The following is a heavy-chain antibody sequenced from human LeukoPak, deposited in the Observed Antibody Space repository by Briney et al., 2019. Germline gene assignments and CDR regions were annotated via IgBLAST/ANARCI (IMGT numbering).Heavy chain of an antibody. Sequence: GGSLRLSCAASGFTFSSYAMSWVRQAPGKGLEWVSAISDDGGDSKYAESVKGRFTISRDNSRNRLYLQMNSLRVEDTAIYYCGRDWKLDYWGQGILVTVSS. CDR2: ISDDGGDS. CDR3: GRDWKLDY. V-gene: IGHV3-23*01. J-gene: IGHJ4*02. CDR1: GFTFSSYA. D-gene: IGHD1-1*01.